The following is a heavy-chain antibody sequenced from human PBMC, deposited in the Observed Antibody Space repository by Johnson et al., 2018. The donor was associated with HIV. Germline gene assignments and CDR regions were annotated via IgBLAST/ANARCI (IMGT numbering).Heavy chain of an antibody. CDR1: GFTFSSYA. CDR3: AREKTTPDAFDI. J-gene: IGHJ3*02. Sequence: VQLVESGGGVVQPGRSLRLSCAASGFTFSSYAMHWVRQAPGKGLEWVGRIKSKTDGGTPDYAAPVKGRFTISRDNSKNTLYLQMNSLRGEDTAVYYCAREKTTPDAFDIWGQGTMVTVSS. CDR2: IKSKTDGGTP. V-gene: IGHV3-15*07. D-gene: IGHD4-11*01.